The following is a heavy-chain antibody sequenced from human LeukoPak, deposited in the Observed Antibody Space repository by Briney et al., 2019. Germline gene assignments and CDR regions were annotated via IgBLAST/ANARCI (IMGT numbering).Heavy chain of an antibody. CDR2: FDPEDGET. D-gene: IGHD3-22*01. Sequence: ASVNVSCKVSGYTLIDLAMHWVRQAPGKGLEWMGGFDPEDGETVYAQKFQGRVTMTEDTSTDTACMELSSLRSEDTAVYYCATDPLYDSSGYNDYWGQGTLVTVSS. CDR1: GYTLIDLA. J-gene: IGHJ4*02. CDR3: ATDPLYDSSGYNDY. V-gene: IGHV1-24*01.